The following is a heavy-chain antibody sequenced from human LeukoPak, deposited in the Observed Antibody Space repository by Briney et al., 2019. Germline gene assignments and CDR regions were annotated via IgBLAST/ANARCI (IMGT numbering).Heavy chain of an antibody. CDR3: AKTFPYGTTWYGFCDY. CDR1: GFPFSNNV. V-gene: IGHV3-23*01. D-gene: IGHD3-3*01. CDR2: IRGSGGST. Sequence: TGGSLRLSCAASGFPFSNNVMTWVRQAPGRGLDWLAAIRGSGGSTYYADSVKGRFTISRDNSKNMLYLQMNSLGDEDTAVYYCAKTFPYGTTWYGFCDYWGQGALVTVSS. J-gene: IGHJ4*02.